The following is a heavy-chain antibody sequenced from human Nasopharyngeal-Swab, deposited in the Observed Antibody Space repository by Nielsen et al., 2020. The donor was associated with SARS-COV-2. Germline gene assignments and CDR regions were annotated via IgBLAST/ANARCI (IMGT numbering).Heavy chain of an antibody. CDR2: ISRSSRYI. CDR1: GFTFTNYN. D-gene: IGHD3-3*01. J-gene: IGHJ6*02. V-gene: IGHV3-21*01. CDR3: ARDGLDYDFWSSYFMDV. Sequence: GESLKISCAASGFTFTNYNFNWVRQAPGKGLEWVSSISRSSRYIYYADSVKGRFTISRDNAKNSLYLQMNSLRAEDTAVYYCARDGLDYDFWSSYFMDVWGQGTTVTVSS.